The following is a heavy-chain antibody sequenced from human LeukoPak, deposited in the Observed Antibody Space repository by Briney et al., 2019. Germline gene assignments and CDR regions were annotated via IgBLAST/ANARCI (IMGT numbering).Heavy chain of an antibody. J-gene: IGHJ4*02. CDR1: GFIVINNY. CDR2: LYSADST. D-gene: IGHD6-13*01. V-gene: IGHV3-66*01. Sequence: PGGSLRLSCAASGFIVINNYMTWVRQAPGKGLEWVSVLYSADSTYYADSVKGRFTISRDKSKNTLYLQMNSLRAEDTAVYYCARGGIAEVGRVWKPFDYWGQGTLVTVSS. CDR3: ARGGIAEVGRVWKPFDY.